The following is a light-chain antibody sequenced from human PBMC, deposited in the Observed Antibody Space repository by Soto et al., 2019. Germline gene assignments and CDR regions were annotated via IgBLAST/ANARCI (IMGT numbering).Light chain of an antibody. V-gene: IGKV3-20*01. CDR1: QSVSSNY. CDR2: GAS. Sequence: EIVLTQSPGTLSLSPGERATLSCRASQSVSSNYLAWYQQKPGQAPRLLIYGASTRASDIAGRFSGSGSGTDFTLTISRLDPEDFAVYYCQQYGTSPTLFTFGPGTKVDIK. CDR3: QQYGTSPTLFT. J-gene: IGKJ3*01.